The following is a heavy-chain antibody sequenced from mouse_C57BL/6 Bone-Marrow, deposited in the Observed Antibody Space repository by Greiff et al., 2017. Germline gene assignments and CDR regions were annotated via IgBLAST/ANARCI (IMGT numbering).Heavy chain of an antibody. V-gene: IGHV5-17*01. CDR3: ARGDLCFYAMDY. CDR2: ICSGSSTI. J-gene: IGHJ4*01. D-gene: IGHD1-1*01. Sequence: VQLVESGGGLVKPGGSLKLSCAASGFTFSDYGMHWVRQAPEKGLEWVAYICSGSSTIYNAATVQGRFTISRDNAKNTLYLQMTSLRSEDTAMYYCARGDLCFYAMDYWGQGTSVTVSS. CDR1: GFTFSDYG.